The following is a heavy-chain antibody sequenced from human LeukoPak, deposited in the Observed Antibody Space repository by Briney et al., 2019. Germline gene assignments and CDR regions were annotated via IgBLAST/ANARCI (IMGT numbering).Heavy chain of an antibody. D-gene: IGHD2/OR15-2a*01. V-gene: IGHV1-3*01. CDR3: ARSILIVPNTSYYYYYTDV. J-gene: IGHJ6*02. CDR2: INCATGKT. Sequence: ASVKVSCKASGYTFTGHALHWVRQTPGEGLEWMAWINCATGKTEYSQNFEARVTVTRDTSASTVYMELSGLRSEDTAVYYCARSILIVPNTSYYYYYTDVWGQGTTVIVSS. CDR1: GYTFTGHA.